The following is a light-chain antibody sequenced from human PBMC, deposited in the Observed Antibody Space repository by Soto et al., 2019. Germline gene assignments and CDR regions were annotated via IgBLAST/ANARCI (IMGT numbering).Light chain of an antibody. CDR3: IQAHTYPLT. J-gene: IGKJ4*01. CDR2: GAS. Sequence: DIQMTQSPSSVSASVGDRVTITCRASQHISDWLAWYQQKAGKAPELLIYGASSLQSGVQSRFSGSGSGTDFTLTVRSLQPEDSATYYCIQAHTYPLTFGEGTKVDIK. V-gene: IGKV1D-12*01. CDR1: QHISDW.